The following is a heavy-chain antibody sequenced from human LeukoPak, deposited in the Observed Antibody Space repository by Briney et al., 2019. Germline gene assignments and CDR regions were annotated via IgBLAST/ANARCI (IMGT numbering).Heavy chain of an antibody. J-gene: IGHJ4*02. CDR1: GFTFSNAW. D-gene: IGHD2-15*01. CDR3: TTDGLMVVVAPLFPYYFDY. CDR2: IKSKTEGGTT. Sequence: PGGSLRLSCAASGFTFSNAWMSWGRQAPGKGLEWVGRIKSKTEGGTTDYASHVKGRFTISRDASKNPLYLQMNRLKTEETAVYYCTTDGLMVVVAPLFPYYFDYWGQGTLVTVSS. V-gene: IGHV3-15*01.